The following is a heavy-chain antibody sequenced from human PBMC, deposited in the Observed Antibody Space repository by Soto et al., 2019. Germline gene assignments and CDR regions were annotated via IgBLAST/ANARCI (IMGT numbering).Heavy chain of an antibody. Sequence: VKVSCKASGYTFTSYYMHWVRQAPGQGLEWMGIINPSGGSTSYAQKFQGRVTMTRDTSTSTVYMELSSLRSGDTAVYYCARDLLVTASRYYYYGMDVWGQGTTVTVSS. J-gene: IGHJ6*02. CDR3: ARDLLVTASRYYYYGMDV. CDR2: INPSGGST. D-gene: IGHD2-21*02. V-gene: IGHV1-46*01. CDR1: GYTFTSYY.